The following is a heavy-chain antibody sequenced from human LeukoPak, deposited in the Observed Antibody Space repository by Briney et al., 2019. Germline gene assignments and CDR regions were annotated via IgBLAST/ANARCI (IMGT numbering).Heavy chain of an antibody. CDR2: INTNTGNP. V-gene: IGHV7-4-1*02. CDR1: GYTFTTNA. CDR3: ARAPPYYGSGSYYFDY. D-gene: IGHD3-10*01. J-gene: IGHJ4*02. Sequence: ASVKVSCKASGYTFTTNAMNWVRQAPGQGLEWMGWINTNTGNPTYAQGFTGRFVFSLDTSVNTAYLQISSLKAEDTAVYYCARAPPYYGSGSYYFDYWGQGTLVTVSS.